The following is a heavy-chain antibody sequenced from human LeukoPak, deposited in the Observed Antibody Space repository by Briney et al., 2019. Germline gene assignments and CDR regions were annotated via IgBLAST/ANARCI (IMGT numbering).Heavy chain of an antibody. V-gene: IGHV3-48*01. CDR3: VRGTYYYDSSGWRAAFDI. D-gene: IGHD3-22*01. Sequence: GGSLRLSCAASGFTFSSYSMSWVRQAPGKGLEWVSYISSSSSTIYYADSVKGRFTISRDNAKNSLYLQMNSLRAEETAVYYCVRGTYYYDSSGWRAAFDIWGQGTMVTVSS. CDR2: ISSSSSTI. J-gene: IGHJ3*02. CDR1: GFTFSSYS.